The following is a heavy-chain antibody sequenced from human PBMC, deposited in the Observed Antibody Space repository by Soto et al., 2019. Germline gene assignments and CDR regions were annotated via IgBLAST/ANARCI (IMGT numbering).Heavy chain of an antibody. D-gene: IGHD1-26*01. CDR3: ARLRTRRIVGATTGWAFDI. V-gene: IGHV3-53*04. J-gene: IGHJ3*02. CDR2: IYSGGST. CDR1: GFTVSSNY. Sequence: EVQLVESGGGLVQPGGSLRLSCAASGFTVSSNYMSWVRQAPGKGLEWVSVIYSGGSTYYADSVKGRFTISRHNSKNTLHLPMNSLRAEDTAVYYCARLRTRRIVGATTGWAFDIWGQGTMVTVSS.